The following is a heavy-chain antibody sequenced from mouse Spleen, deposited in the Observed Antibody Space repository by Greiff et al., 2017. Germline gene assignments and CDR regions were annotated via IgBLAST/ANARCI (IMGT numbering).Heavy chain of an antibody. J-gene: IGHJ1*01. CDR1: GYTFTSYW. CDR2: IYPGSGST. CDR3: ARGYYDGSYWYFDV. D-gene: IGHD1-1*01. V-gene: IGHV1-55*01. Sequence: QVQLQQPGAELVKPGASVKMSCKASGYTFTSYWITWVKQRPGQGLEWIGDIYPGSGSTNYNEKFKSKATLTVDTSSSTAYMQLSSLTSEDSAVYYCARGYYDGSYWYFDVWGAGTTVTVSS.